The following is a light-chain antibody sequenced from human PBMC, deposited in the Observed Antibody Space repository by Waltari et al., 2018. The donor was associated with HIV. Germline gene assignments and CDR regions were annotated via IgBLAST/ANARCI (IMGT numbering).Light chain of an antibody. J-gene: IGLJ3*02. V-gene: IGLV1-44*01. Sequence: QSVLTQPPSASGTPGQRVTISCSGSSSNIGSNTVNWYQQLPGTAPKLLIYSNNPRPSGGPDRFAGSKSGTAASLAISGLQCEDEADYYCATWDDSLNGRWVFGGGTKLTVL. CDR1: SSNIGSNT. CDR3: ATWDDSLNGRWV. CDR2: SNN.